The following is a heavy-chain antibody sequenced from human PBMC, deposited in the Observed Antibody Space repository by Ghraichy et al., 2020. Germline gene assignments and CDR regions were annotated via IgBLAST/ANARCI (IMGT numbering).Heavy chain of an antibody. CDR3: AKMGGDCCHGADYYEMNV. CDR1: GVTFGKYA. D-gene: IGHD2-21*02. Sequence: LSLTCAASGVTFGKYAMNWVRQAPGKGLDWVSTISSTGGNTYYAGSVKGRFTISRDNSKNTLYLQMNSLRADDTAVYYCAKMGGDCCHGADYYEMNVWGQGTTVIVSS. V-gene: IGHV3-23*01. J-gene: IGHJ6*02. CDR2: ISSTGGNT.